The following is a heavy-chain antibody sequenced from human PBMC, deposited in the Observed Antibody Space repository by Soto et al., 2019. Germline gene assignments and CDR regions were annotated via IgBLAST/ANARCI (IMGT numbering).Heavy chain of an antibody. CDR1: AHTSTNYC. J-gene: IGHJ6*02. CDR3: AASIFYYGMDV. Sequence: PWAALTISCNPSAHTSTNYCLGLVRQIPGKGLEWLGIIYPGDSDTKYNPSFQGQVTISADKYITTTYLRWTSLKASDTAIYYCAASIFYYGMDVWGQGATVTVSS. V-gene: IGHV5-51*01. CDR2: IYPGDSDT.